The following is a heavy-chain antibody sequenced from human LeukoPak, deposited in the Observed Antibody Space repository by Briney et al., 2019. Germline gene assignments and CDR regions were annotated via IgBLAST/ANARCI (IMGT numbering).Heavy chain of an antibody. Sequence: GGSLRLSCAASGFTFSSYSMNWVRQAPGKGLEWVSSISSSSSYLYYADSVKGRFTISRDNAKNSLYLQMNSLRAEDTAVYYCARDLEWKWGQGTLVTVSS. CDR2: ISSSSSYL. CDR1: GFTFSSYS. D-gene: IGHD3-3*01. V-gene: IGHV3-21*01. J-gene: IGHJ4*02. CDR3: ARDLEWK.